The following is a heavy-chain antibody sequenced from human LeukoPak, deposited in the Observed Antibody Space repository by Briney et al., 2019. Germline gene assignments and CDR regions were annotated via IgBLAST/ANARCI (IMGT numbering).Heavy chain of an antibody. CDR2: IFYDGSNK. Sequence: PGGSLRPSCTASGFIFSNYAMHWVGHARAKGREWVAVIFYDGSNKYYADSVKGRFTISRDNSKNMLYLQMNSLRAEDTAIYYCAKRRYSSGWSTDAFDIWGQGTIVTVSS. J-gene: IGHJ3*02. CDR1: GFIFSNYA. D-gene: IGHD6-19*01. CDR3: AKRRYSSGWSTDAFDI. V-gene: IGHV3-30*04.